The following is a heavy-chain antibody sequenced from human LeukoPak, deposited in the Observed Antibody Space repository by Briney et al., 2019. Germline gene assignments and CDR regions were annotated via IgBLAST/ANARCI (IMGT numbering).Heavy chain of an antibody. D-gene: IGHD6-19*01. CDR3: ARGQRYSSGWYGEAFDI. CDR2: ISSSSSTA. CDR1: GFTFSSYS. Sequence: GGSLRLSCAASGFTFSSYSMNWVRQAPGKGLEWVSYISSSSSTAYYTDSVNGRFTIFRDNAKNSLYLQMDSLRAEDTAVYYCARGQRYSSGWYGEAFDIWGQGTMVTVSS. V-gene: IGHV3-48*04. J-gene: IGHJ3*02.